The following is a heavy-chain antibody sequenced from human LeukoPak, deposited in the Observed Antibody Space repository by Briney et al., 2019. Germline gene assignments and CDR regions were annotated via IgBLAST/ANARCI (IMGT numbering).Heavy chain of an antibody. Sequence: ASVKVFCKVSGYTLTELSMHWVRQAPGKGLEWMGGFDPEDGETIYAQKFQGRVTMTEDTSTDTAYMELSSLRSEDTAVYYCAMELFPLPYFYNWFDPWGQGTLVTVSS. D-gene: IGHD2/OR15-2a*01. J-gene: IGHJ5*02. CDR1: GYTLTELS. CDR2: FDPEDGET. V-gene: IGHV1-24*01. CDR3: AMELFPLPYFYNWFDP.